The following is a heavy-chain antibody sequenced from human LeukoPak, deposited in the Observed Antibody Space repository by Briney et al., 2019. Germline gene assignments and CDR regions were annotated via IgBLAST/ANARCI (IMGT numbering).Heavy chain of an antibody. CDR1: GFTFSSYA. CDR3: ASESGPLVRAYDI. D-gene: IGHD3-9*01. V-gene: IGHV3-30-3*01. CDR2: ISYDGSNK. Sequence: PGGSLRLSCAAPGFTFSSYAMHWVRQAPGKGLEWVAVISYDGSNKYYADSVKGRFTISRDNSKNTLYLQMNSLRAEDTAVYYSASESGPLVRAYDIWGQGTMVTVSS. J-gene: IGHJ3*02.